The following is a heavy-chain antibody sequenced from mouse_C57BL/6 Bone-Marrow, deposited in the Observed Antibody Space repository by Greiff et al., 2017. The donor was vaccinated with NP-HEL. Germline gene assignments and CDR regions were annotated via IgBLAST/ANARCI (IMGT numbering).Heavy chain of an antibody. CDR2: IYPGDGDT. Sequence: QVQLQQSGPELVKPGASVKISCKASGYAFSGSWMNWVKQRPGKGLEWLGRIYPGDGDTNYNGKFKGKATLTADKSSSTAYMQLSSLTSEDSAVYFCARWTAQASFAYWGQGTLVTVSA. J-gene: IGHJ3*01. D-gene: IGHD3-2*02. CDR1: GYAFSGSW. CDR3: ARWTAQASFAY. V-gene: IGHV1-82*01.